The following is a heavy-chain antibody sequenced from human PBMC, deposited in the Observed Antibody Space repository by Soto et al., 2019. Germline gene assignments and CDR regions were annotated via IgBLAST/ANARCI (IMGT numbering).Heavy chain of an antibody. CDR3: ARGWDYGDF. J-gene: IGHJ3*01. CDR1: GYTFTSYA. V-gene: IGHV1-8*02. Sequence: ASVKVSCKASGYTFTSYAMHWVRQAPGQRLEWMGWMNANSGNTGYAQKFQGRVTMTRNTSISTAYMELSSLRSEDTAVYYCARGWDYGDFWGQGTMVTVSS. D-gene: IGHD4-17*01. CDR2: MNANSGNT.